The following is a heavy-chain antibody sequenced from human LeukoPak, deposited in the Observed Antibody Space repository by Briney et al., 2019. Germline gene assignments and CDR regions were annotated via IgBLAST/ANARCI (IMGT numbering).Heavy chain of an antibody. Sequence: GASVKVSCKASGGTFSSYAISWVRQAPGQGLEWMGGIIPIFGTANYAQKFQGRVTITADESTSTAYMELSSLRSEDTAVYYCARVPHPDNWLDPWGQGTLVTVSS. J-gene: IGHJ5*02. CDR1: GGTFSSYA. CDR3: ARVPHPDNWLDP. V-gene: IGHV1-69*01. CDR2: IIPIFGTA.